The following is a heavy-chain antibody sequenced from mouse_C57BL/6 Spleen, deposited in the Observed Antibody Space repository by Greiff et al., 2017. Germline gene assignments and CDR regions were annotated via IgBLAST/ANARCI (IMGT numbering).Heavy chain of an antibody. CDR1: GYTFTSYW. Sequence: QVQLQQPGAELVRPGTSVKLSCKASGYTFTSYWMHWVKQRPGQGLEWIGVIDPSDSYTNYNQKFKGKATLTVDTSSSTAYMQLSILTSEDSSGYYCARGAGSGYYAMDYWGQGTSVTVSS. D-gene: IGHD1-1*02. V-gene: IGHV1-59*01. CDR3: ARGAGSGYYAMDY. CDR2: IDPSDSYT. J-gene: IGHJ4*01.